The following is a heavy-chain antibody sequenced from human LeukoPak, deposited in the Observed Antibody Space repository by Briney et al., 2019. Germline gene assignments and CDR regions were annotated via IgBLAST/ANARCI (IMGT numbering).Heavy chain of an antibody. Sequence: GGSLRLSCAASGFIFSSYSMNWVRQAPGKGLEWVSSISSSSSYIYYADSVKGRFTISRDNAKNSLYLQMNSLRAEDTAVYYCARALGDGWFDPWGQGTLVTVSS. V-gene: IGHV3-21*01. CDR1: GFIFSSYS. J-gene: IGHJ5*02. CDR3: ARALGDGWFDP. CDR2: ISSSSSYI.